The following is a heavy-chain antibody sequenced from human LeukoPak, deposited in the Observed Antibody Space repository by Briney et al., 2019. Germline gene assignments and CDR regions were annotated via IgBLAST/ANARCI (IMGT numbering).Heavy chain of an antibody. D-gene: IGHD5-18*01. CDR1: GYTFTGYY. V-gene: IGHV1-2*02. J-gene: IGHJ6*02. CDR3: ARDSDTAMVMGGMDV. Sequence: ASVTVSCKASGYTFTGYYMHWVRQAPGQGLEWMGWINPNSGGTNYAQKFQGRVTVTRDTSISTAYMELSRLRSDDTAVYYCARDSDTAMVMGGMDVWGQGTTVTVSS. CDR2: INPNSGGT.